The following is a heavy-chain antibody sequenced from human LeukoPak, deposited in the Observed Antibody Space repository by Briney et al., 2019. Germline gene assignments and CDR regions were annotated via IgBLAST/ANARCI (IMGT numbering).Heavy chain of an antibody. CDR3: ARVWGDRPNWYFDL. CDR2: INPNSGGT. Sequence: GASVEVSCKASGYTFTGYYMHWVRQAPGQGLEWMGWINPNSGGTNYAQKFQGRVTMTRDTSISTAYMELSRLRSDDTAVYYCARVWGDRPNWYFDLWGRGTLVTVSS. J-gene: IGHJ2*01. V-gene: IGHV1-2*02. CDR1: GYTFTGYY. D-gene: IGHD3-16*01.